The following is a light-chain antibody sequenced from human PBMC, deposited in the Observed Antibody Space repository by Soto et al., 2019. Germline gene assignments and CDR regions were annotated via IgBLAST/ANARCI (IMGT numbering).Light chain of an antibody. J-gene: IGKJ4*01. CDR1: QGVFYSSNRNNN. CDR2: WAS. CDR3: QQLNSYPFT. Sequence: DIVMTQSPDSLAGSLAERATINCNSSQGVFYSSNRNNNLAWYQQKPGQPPQLLIYWASTRESGVPDRFSGSGSGTDFTLTISSLQPEDFATYYCQQLNSYPFTFGGGTKVEIK. V-gene: IGKV4-1*01.